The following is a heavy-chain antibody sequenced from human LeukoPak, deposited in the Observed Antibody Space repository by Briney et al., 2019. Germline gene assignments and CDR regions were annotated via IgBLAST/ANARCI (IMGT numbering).Heavy chain of an antibody. J-gene: IGHJ6*02. CDR3: ARGYNWNDVGFYYYGMDV. V-gene: IGHV4-59*08. CDR1: GGSISSYY. CDR2: IYYSGST. Sequence: PSETLSLTCTVSGGSISSYYWSWIRQPPGKGLEWIGYIYYSGSTNYNPPLKSRVTISVDTSKNQFSLKLSSVTAADTAVYYCARGYNWNDVGFYYYGMDVWGQGTTVTVSS. D-gene: IGHD1-1*01.